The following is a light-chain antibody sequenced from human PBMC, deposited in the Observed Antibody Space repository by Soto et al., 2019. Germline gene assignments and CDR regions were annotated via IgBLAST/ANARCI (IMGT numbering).Light chain of an antibody. CDR1: SSDVGAYNY. V-gene: IGLV2-14*01. Sequence: QSALTQPASVSGSPGQSVTISCSGSSSDVGAYNYVSWYQRHPGKAPKLMIYDVTKRPSGVSNRFSGSKSGNTASLTISGIQAEDEADYFCSSYTSSSTVVFGGVTKLTV. CDR2: DVT. J-gene: IGLJ3*02. CDR3: SSYTSSSTVV.